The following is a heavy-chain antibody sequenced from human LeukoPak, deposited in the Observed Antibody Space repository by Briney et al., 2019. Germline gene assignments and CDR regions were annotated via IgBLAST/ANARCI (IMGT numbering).Heavy chain of an antibody. CDR3: AKVRREGATTGGPFDY. CDR1: GFTFSSYA. Sequence: PGGSLRLSCAASGFTFSSYAMSWVRQAPGKGLEWVSAISGSGGSIYYADSVKGRFTISRDNSKNTLYLQMNSLRAEDTAVYYCAKVRREGATTGGPFDYWGQGTLVTVSS. J-gene: IGHJ4*02. D-gene: IGHD1-26*01. CDR2: ISGSGGSI. V-gene: IGHV3-23*01.